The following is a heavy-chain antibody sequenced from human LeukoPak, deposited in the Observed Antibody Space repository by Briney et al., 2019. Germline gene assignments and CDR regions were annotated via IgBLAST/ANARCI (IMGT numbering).Heavy chain of an antibody. D-gene: IGHD5-24*01. V-gene: IGHV3-74*01. CDR3: ARAWIAMATISNFDY. J-gene: IGHJ4*02. Sequence: PGGSLRLSCAASGFTFSSHWMHWVRHAPGKGLVWVSRIIGAGSSTSYADSVKGRFTISRDNAKNTLYLQMNSLRAEDTAVYYCARAWIAMATISNFDYWGQGTLVTVSS. CDR1: GFTFSSHW. CDR2: IIGAGSST.